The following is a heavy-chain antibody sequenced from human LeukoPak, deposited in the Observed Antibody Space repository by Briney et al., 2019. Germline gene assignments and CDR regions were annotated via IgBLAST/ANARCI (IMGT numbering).Heavy chain of an antibody. CDR1: SGSISSYY. D-gene: IGHD1-7*01. J-gene: IGHJ6*03. CDR2: VYPSGNT. Sequence: PSETLSLTCTVSSGSISSYYWSWIRQPAGEGLEWIGRVYPSGNTNYSPSLESRVTISVDKSKNQFSLKLNSVTAADTAVYYCAREAGTGTTGNYYYYMDVWGKGTTVTVSS. V-gene: IGHV4-4*07. CDR3: AREAGTGTTGNYYYYMDV.